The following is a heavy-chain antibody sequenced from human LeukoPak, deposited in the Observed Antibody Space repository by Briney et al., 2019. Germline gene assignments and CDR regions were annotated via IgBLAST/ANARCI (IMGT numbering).Heavy chain of an antibody. V-gene: IGHV3-23*01. CDR1: GITLSNYG. Sequence: GSLRLSCAVSGITLSNYGMSWVRQAPGKGLEWVAGISGSGGGTNYADSVKGRFTISGDNPKNTLFLQMNSLRVEDTAVYFCAKRGVVIRVFLVGFHKEAYYFDSWGQGALVTVSS. J-gene: IGHJ4*02. D-gene: IGHD3-10*01. CDR3: AKRGVVIRVFLVGFHKEAYYFDS. CDR2: ISGSGGGT.